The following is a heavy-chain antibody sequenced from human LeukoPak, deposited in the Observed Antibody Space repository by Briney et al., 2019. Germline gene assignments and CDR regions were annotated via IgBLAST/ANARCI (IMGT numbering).Heavy chain of an antibody. CDR1: GGSFSGYY. Sequence: KPSETLSLTCAVYGGSFSGYYWSWIRQPPGKGLEWIGEINHSGSTNYNPSLKSRVTISVDTSKNQFSLKLSSVTAADTAVYYCASGTGIAVAADYWYFDLWGRGTLVTVSS. V-gene: IGHV4-34*01. CDR3: ASGTGIAVAADYWYFDL. D-gene: IGHD6-19*01. J-gene: IGHJ2*01. CDR2: INHSGST.